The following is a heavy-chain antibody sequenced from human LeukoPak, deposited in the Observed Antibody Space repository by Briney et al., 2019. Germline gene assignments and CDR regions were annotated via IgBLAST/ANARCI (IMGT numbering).Heavy chain of an antibody. CDR2: ISYDGSEK. V-gene: IGHV3-30*01. Sequence: PGGSLRLSCAASGFTFSSYAMHWVRQAPGKGLEWLAVISYDGSEKYYADSVKGRFTISRDNSKNTLHLQMNSLRAEDTAVYYCAKEGPLYSSSSGFDYWGQGTLVTVSS. D-gene: IGHD6-6*01. CDR3: AKEGPLYSSSSGFDY. J-gene: IGHJ4*02. CDR1: GFTFSSYA.